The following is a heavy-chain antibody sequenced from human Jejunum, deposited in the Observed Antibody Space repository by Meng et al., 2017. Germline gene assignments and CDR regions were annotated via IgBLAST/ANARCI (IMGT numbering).Heavy chain of an antibody. CDR3: AHCKTYYDIGTGSDDAFDI. CDR1: GFPLTTSGVG. CDR2: MYWNDDK. V-gene: IGHV2-5*01. J-gene: IGHJ3*02. Sequence: SGPTLVKPTQTLTLTCTFSGFPLTTSGVGVGWIRQPPGKALEWPALMYWNDDKRYSPSLKSRLTIPEDTSKNQVNHTMTNMDPVDTATYYGAHCKTYYDIGTGSDDAFDIWGQGTMVTVSS. D-gene: IGHD3-9*01.